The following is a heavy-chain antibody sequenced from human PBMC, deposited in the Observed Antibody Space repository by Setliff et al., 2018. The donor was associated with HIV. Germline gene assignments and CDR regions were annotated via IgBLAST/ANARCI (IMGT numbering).Heavy chain of an antibody. CDR1: GGSISSYY. CDR3: ARGLSFYDPGGFDY. D-gene: IGHD3-22*01. J-gene: IGHJ4*02. Sequence: SETLSLTCTVSGGSISSYYWSWIRQPPGKGLEWIGYIYTSGSTNYNPSLKSRVTISVDTAKNQFSLKLSSVTAADTAVYYCARGLSFYDPGGFDYWGQGTLVTAPQ. CDR2: IYTSGST. V-gene: IGHV4-4*09.